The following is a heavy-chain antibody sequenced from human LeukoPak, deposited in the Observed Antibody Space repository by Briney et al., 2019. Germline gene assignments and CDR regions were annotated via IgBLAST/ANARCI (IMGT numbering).Heavy chain of an antibody. V-gene: IGHV3-23*01. CDR2: ISGSGTST. J-gene: IGHJ4*02. Sequence: GGSLRLSCAASGFTFSNYAMTWVRQAPGKGLEWVSAISGSGTSTYYADSVKGRFTISRDNAKNSLYLQMNSLRAEDTAIYYCTRVGYIDEGIDYWGQGTLVTVSS. D-gene: IGHD5-24*01. CDR1: GFTFSNYA. CDR3: TRVGYIDEGIDY.